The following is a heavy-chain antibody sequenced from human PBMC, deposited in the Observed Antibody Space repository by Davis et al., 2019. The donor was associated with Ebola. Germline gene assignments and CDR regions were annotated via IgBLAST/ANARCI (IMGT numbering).Heavy chain of an antibody. CDR2: INHSGST. CDR3: ARVRYNWNYYYYYMDV. D-gene: IGHD1-20*01. J-gene: IGHJ6*03. V-gene: IGHV4-34*01. Sequence: PSETLSLTCAVYGGSFSGYYWSWIRQPPGKGLEWIGEINHSGSTNYNPSLKSRVTISVDTSKNQFSLKLSSVTAADTAVYYCARVRYNWNYYYYYMDVWGKGTTVTVSS. CDR1: GGSFSGYY.